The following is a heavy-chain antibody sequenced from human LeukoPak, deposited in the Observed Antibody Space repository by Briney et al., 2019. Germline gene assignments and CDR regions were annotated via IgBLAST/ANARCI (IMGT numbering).Heavy chain of an antibody. CDR3: AKDRLAYSYAQPFDY. D-gene: IGHD5-18*01. CDR1: GFTFSSYW. V-gene: IGHV3-7*03. Sequence: GGSLRLSCTASGFTFSSYWMSWVRQAPGKGLEWVANIKQDGSEKYYVDSVKGRFAISRDNSKNTLYLQINSLRAEDTAVYYCAKDRLAYSYAQPFDYWGQGTLVTVSS. CDR2: IKQDGSEK. J-gene: IGHJ4*02.